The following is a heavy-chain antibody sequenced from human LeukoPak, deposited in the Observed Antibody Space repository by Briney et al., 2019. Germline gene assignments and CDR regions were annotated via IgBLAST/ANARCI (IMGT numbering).Heavy chain of an antibody. V-gene: IGHV3-30*18. Sequence: GGSLRLSCAASGFTFSSYGMHWVRQAPGKGLEWVAVISYDGSNKYYADSVKGRFTISRDNSKNTLYLQMNSLRAEDTAVYYCAKDKGWCSGGSCYSGAFDLWGQGTMVTVSS. J-gene: IGHJ3*01. CDR2: ISYDGSNK. CDR3: AKDKGWCSGGSCYSGAFDL. CDR1: GFTFSSYG. D-gene: IGHD2-15*01.